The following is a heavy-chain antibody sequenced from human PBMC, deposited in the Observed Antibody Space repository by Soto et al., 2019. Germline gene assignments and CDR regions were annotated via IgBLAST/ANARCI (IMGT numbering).Heavy chain of an antibody. V-gene: IGHV3-33*01. J-gene: IGHJ4*02. CDR2: IWYDGSNT. CDR1: GFMFSSFG. Sequence: VKLVESGGGVVQPGRSLRLSCAASGFMFSSFGMHWVRQAPGKGLEWVANIWYDGSNTYYTDSVKGRFTISRDNSRNTVFLEMNSLRAEDTAVYHCVRDLLGSGGHFDYWGQGTLVTVSS. D-gene: IGHD3-16*01. CDR3: VRDLLGSGGHFDY.